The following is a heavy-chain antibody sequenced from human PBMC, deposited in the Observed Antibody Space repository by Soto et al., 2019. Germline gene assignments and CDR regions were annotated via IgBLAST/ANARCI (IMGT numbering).Heavy chain of an antibody. J-gene: IGHJ6*02. CDR1: GFTFDDYT. V-gene: IGHV3-43*01. CDR2: ISWDGGST. CDR3: AKVSIPYYYYGMDV. Sequence: EVQLVESGGVVVQPGGSLRLSCAASGFTFDDYTMHWVRQAPGKGLEWVSLISWDGGSTYYADSVKGRFTISRDNSKNSLYLQMNGLRTEDTALYYCAKVSIPYYYYGMDVWGQGTTVTVSS. D-gene: IGHD2-21*01.